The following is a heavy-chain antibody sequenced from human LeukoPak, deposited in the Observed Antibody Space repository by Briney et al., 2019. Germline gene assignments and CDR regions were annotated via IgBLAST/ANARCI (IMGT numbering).Heavy chain of an antibody. CDR2: IYHSGST. J-gene: IGHJ4*02. V-gene: IGHV4-38-2*02. Sequence: SETLSLTCLVSGYSISSGYYWGWIRQPPGKGLEWIGSIYHSGSTYYNPSLKSRVTISVDTSKNQFSLKLSSVTAADTAVYYCARAQKYDFWSGYSSHFDYWGQGTLVTVSS. CDR1: GYSISSGYY. CDR3: ARAQKYDFWSGYSSHFDY. D-gene: IGHD3-3*01.